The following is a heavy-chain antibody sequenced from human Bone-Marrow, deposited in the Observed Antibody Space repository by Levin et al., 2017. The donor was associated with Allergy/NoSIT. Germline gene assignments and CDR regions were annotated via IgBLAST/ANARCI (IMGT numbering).Heavy chain of an antibody. CDR2: IKSRNDGGTT. CDR3: STEGGHCSGGSCYLLPFYYGMDV. V-gene: IGHV3-15*01. CDR1: GFNFTNAW. J-gene: IGHJ6*02. D-gene: IGHD2-15*01. Sequence: GGSLRLSCAASGFNFTNAWMSWVRQAPGKGLEWVGRIKSRNDGGTTDYAAPVKGRFIISKDVSKNTLYLQMNSLKTQDTDVYYCSTEGGHCSGGSCYLLPFYYGMDVWGQGTTVTVSS.